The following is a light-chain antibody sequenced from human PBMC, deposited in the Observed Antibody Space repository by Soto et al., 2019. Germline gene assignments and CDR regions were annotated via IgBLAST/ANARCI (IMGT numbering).Light chain of an antibody. Sequence: AIQLTQSPSSLSASVGDRFTITCRASQGIRNDLGWYQQKPGKAPKLLIYAASSLQSGVPSRFSGSGSGTDLTLTISRLEPEDFAVYYCQRYGGFGQGTTVDIK. CDR3: QRYGG. CDR1: QGIRND. V-gene: IGKV1-6*01. CDR2: AAS. J-gene: IGKJ1*01.